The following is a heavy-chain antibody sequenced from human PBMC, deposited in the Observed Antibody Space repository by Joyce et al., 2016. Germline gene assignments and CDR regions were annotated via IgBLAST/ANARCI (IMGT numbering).Heavy chain of an antibody. Sequence: QVQLVQSGGGVVQPGKSLRLSCEFSGFNFSAYAMHWVRQAPGKGLEWGAVISYDGRIKYYTDSVKGRFTVSRDNSKNTVYLQMNSLGPDDTAVYYCARDSQRGPYSIRSDYWGQGTLVTVSS. CDR2: ISYDGRIK. CDR3: ARDSQRGPYSIRSDY. V-gene: IGHV3-30*10. D-gene: IGHD2-8*01. CDR1: GFNFSAYA. J-gene: IGHJ4*02.